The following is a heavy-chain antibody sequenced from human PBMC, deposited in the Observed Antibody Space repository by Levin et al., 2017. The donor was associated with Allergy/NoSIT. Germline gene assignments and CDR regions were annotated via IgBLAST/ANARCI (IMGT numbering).Heavy chain of an antibody. Sequence: ASVNVSCKASGYTFTNYGISWVRQAPGQGLEWMGWISTYKSDTRYAQKFQGRVTMTTDTSTNTAYMELRSLRSDDTAVYYCARDFSPTRGTSTWYDCFDPWGQGTLVTVSS. CDR3: ARDFSPTRGTSTWYDCFDP. CDR2: ISTYKSDT. J-gene: IGHJ5*02. CDR1: GYTFTNYG. V-gene: IGHV1-18*01. D-gene: IGHD6-13*01.